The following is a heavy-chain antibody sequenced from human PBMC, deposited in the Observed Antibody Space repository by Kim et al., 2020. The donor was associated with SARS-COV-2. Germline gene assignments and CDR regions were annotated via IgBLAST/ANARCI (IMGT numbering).Heavy chain of an antibody. J-gene: IGHJ6*02. Sequence: SETLSLTCAVYGGSFSGYYWSWIRQPPGKGLEWIGEINHSGSTNYNPSLKSRVTISVDTSKNQFSLKLSSVTAADTAVYYCARGHSGSWITMVRGVISYYYYGMDVWGQGTTVTVSS. CDR2: INHSGST. D-gene: IGHD3-10*01. CDR1: GGSFSGYY. CDR3: ARGHSGSWITMVRGVISYYYYGMDV. V-gene: IGHV4-34*01.